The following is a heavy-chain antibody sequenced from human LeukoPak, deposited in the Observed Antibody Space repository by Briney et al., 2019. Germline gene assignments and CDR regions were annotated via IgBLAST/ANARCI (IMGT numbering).Heavy chain of an antibody. CDR1: GFTFSSYA. V-gene: IGHV3-30-3*01. Sequence: GGSLRLSCAASGFTFSSYAMHWVRQAPGKGLEWAAVISYDGSNKYYADSVKGRFTISRDNSKNTLYLQMNSLRAEDTAVYYCARGPEQRFLEWLLYKDAFDIWGQGTMVTVSS. J-gene: IGHJ3*02. D-gene: IGHD3-3*01. CDR3: ARGPEQRFLEWLLYKDAFDI. CDR2: ISYDGSNK.